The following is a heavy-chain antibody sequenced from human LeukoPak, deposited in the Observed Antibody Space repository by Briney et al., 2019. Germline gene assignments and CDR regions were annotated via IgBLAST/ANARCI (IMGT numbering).Heavy chain of an antibody. CDR3: ARDRVVVPAAFDY. Sequence: ASVKVSCKASGYTFTAYYMHWVRQAPGQGLEWMGWINPNSGGTDYAQKFQGRVTMTRDTSISTAYMELSRLRSDDTAVYYCARDRVVVPAAFDYWGQGTLVTVSS. V-gene: IGHV1-2*02. J-gene: IGHJ4*02. CDR1: GYTFTAYY. CDR2: INPNSGGT. D-gene: IGHD2-2*01.